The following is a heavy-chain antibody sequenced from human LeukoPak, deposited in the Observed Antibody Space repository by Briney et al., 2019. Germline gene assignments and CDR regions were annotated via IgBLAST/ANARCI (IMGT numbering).Heavy chain of an antibody. CDR2: INWDGGRT. J-gene: IGHJ4*02. CDR3: ARVGGGDGSGWSTTDY. CDR1: GFTFEDHA. V-gene: IGHV3-43D*03. Sequence: GGSLRLSCAASGFTFEDHAMHWVRQSPGKGLEWVSLINWDGGRTSYADSVKGRFTISRDNSKNSLYLQMNSLRVDDTAMYYCARVGGGDGSGWSTTDYWGQGTLVTISS. D-gene: IGHD6-19*01.